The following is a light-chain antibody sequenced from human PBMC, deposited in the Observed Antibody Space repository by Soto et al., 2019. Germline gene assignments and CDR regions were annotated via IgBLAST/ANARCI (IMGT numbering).Light chain of an antibody. CDR2: AAS. Sequence: ASVGDTVTVTCRASQSVSGWLAWYQQKPGEAPKLLIYAASSLQSGVPSRFSGSGSGTEFTLTISSLQTDDFATYYCQQYNSYSSWTFGQGTKVDIK. CDR3: QQYNSYSSWT. J-gene: IGKJ1*01. CDR1: QSVSGW. V-gene: IGKV1-5*01.